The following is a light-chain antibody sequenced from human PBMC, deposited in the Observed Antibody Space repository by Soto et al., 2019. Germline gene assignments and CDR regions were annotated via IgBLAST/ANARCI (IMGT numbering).Light chain of an antibody. Sequence: QAVVTQEPSLTVSPGGTVTLTCDSSTGAVTSGHWPHWFQQKPGQAPRTLIYDTDNKHPWTPARFSGSLLGGKAALTLSGAQPEDDADYYCLVIFTGVGEVFGTGTKLTVL. CDR3: LVIFTGVGEV. CDR2: DTD. J-gene: IGLJ1*01. CDR1: TGAVTSGHW. V-gene: IGLV7-46*01.